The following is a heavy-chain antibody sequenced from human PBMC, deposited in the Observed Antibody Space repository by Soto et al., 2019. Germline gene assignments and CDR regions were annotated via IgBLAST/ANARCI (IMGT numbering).Heavy chain of an antibody. CDR3: ARARTIWDDGLDL. Sequence: EVQLVESGGGLVQPGGSLRLSCAASGFTFSTSDMHWVRQPTGQRPEWVSAIDTAGDTFYTDSVKGRFTISRDNAKNSFYLHMNSLTAGDTAMYFCARARTIWDDGLDLWGQGTMVTVPS. D-gene: IGHD3-3*01. CDR2: IDTAGDT. CDR1: GFTFSTSD. V-gene: IGHV3-13*01. J-gene: IGHJ3*01.